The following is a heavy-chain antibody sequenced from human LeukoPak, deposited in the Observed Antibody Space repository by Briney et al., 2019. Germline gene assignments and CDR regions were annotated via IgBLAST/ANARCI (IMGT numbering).Heavy chain of an antibody. D-gene: IGHD4-17*01. CDR1: GFNFSSYG. V-gene: IGHV3-33*01. CDR3: ARNSVFGDYAWYYFDY. CDR2: IWYDGSNK. J-gene: IGHJ4*02. Sequence: GGSLRLFCAASGFNFSSYGMHWVRQAPGKGLEWVADIWYDGSNKYYADSVKGRFTISRDNSKNTLYPQVNSLRAHDTAVYYCARNSVFGDYAWYYFDYWGQGTLVTVSS.